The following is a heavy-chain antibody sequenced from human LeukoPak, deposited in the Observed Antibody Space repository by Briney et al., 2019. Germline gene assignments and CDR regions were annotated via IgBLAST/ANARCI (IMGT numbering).Heavy chain of an antibody. CDR1: GFTFTISA. CDR3: AAEGRPTVVTFRKGAVDL. D-gene: IGHD4-23*01. CDR2: IVVGSGNT. V-gene: IGHV1-58*01. Sequence: GTSVKVSCTASGFTFTISAVQWGRQARGQRLGWIGWIVVGSGNTNYAQKFQERVTITRDMSTSTVYMELSSLRSEDTAVYYCAAEGRPTVVTFRKGAVDLWGQGTMVTVSS. J-gene: IGHJ3*01.